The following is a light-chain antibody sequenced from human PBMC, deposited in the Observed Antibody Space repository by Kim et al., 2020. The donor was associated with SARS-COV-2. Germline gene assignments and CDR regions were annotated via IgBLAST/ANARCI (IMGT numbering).Light chain of an antibody. CDR1: QSMSNY. J-gene: IGKJ2*01. V-gene: IGKV1-39*01. Sequence: DIQMTQSPSSLSASVGDRVTITCRASQSMSNYLNWYQQKLGKAPKLLIYAASSLQSGVPSRFSGSGSGTEFTLTISSLQPEDFAAYYCQQSYSTLPYTFGQGTKLEIK. CDR2: AAS. CDR3: QQSYSTLPYT.